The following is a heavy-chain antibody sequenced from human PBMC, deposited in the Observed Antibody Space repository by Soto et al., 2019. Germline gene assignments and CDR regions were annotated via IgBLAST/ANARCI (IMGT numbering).Heavy chain of an antibody. Sequence: QVQLQQWGAGLLKPSETLSLTCAVYGGSFSGYYWSWIRQPPGKGLEWIGEINHSGSTNYNPSLKSRVTISVDTSKNQFSLKLSSVTAADTAVYYCARGHLHQAVAGRKMVPYYWGQGTLVTVSS. CDR1: GGSFSGYY. J-gene: IGHJ4*02. D-gene: IGHD6-19*01. CDR3: ARGHLHQAVAGRKMVPYY. V-gene: IGHV4-34*01. CDR2: INHSGST.